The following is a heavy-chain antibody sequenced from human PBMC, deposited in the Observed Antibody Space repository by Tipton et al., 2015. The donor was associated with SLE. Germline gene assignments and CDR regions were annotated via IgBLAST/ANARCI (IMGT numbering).Heavy chain of an antibody. V-gene: IGHV4-39*07. D-gene: IGHD6-13*01. Sequence: TLSLTCIVSGGSISSSSYYWGWIRQPPGKGLEWIGSIYHSGNTYYNPSLRNRVTISIDTSKNQFSLKLTSVTAADSAVYFCARDREFLWYETVGDAFEHWGQGKMVTVSS. CDR2: IYHSGNT. CDR3: ARDREFLWYETVGDAFEH. CDR1: GGSISSSSYY. J-gene: IGHJ3*01.